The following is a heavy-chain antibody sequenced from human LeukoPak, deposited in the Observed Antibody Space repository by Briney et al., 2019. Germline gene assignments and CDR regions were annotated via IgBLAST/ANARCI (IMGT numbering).Heavy chain of an antibody. D-gene: IGHD4-17*01. V-gene: IGHV3-21*01. J-gene: IGHJ6*02. CDR2: ITSSSSYI. CDR3: ARGTTDYIGMDV. CDR1: AFTFSTYS. Sequence: GGSLRLSCTASAFTFSTYSMNWVRQAPGKGLEWVSSITSSSSYIYYADSVKGRFTISRHNAQKSLYLQMNSLRADDTAVYYCARGTTDYIGMDVWGQGTTVTVSS.